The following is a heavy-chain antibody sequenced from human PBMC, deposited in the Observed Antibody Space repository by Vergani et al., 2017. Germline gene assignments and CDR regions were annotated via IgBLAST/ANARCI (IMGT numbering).Heavy chain of an antibody. CDR1: GYSISSGYY. CDR2: IYHSGST. CDR3: ASHSSGWYQDWFDP. V-gene: IGHV4-38-2*01. D-gene: IGHD6-19*01. J-gene: IGHJ5*02. Sequence: QVQLQESGPGLVKPSETLSLTCAVSGYSISSGYYWGWIRQPPGKGLEWIGSIYHSGSTYYNPSLKSRVTISADTSKNQLSLKLSSVTAADTAVYYCASHSSGWYQDWFDPWGQGTLVTVSS.